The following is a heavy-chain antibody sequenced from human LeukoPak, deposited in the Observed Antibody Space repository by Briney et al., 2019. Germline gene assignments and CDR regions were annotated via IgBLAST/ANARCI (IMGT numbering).Heavy chain of an antibody. CDR2: INHSGST. CDR3: AGGYKRGIAAAGTSGRTYFDY. J-gene: IGHJ4*02. Sequence: SETLSLTCAVYGGSFSGYYWSWIRQPPGKGLEWIGEINHSGSTNYNPSLKSRVTISVDTSKNQFSLKLSSVTAADTAVYYCAGGYKRGIAAAGTSGRTYFDYWGQGTLVTVSS. V-gene: IGHV4-34*01. CDR1: GGSFSGYY. D-gene: IGHD6-13*01.